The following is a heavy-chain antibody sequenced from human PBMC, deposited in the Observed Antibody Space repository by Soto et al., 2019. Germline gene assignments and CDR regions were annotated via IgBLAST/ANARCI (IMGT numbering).Heavy chain of an antibody. V-gene: IGHV1-69*06. CDR3: ARDQDSDNYVYAGSQEPYGMDV. CDR2: TIARFGSA. D-gene: IGHD3-16*01. J-gene: IGHJ6*02. Sequence: GASVKVSCNASGGTFSSDFISWVRQARGQVLEWVGGTIARFGSANFAQKFQGRVTITADRFTSTVYMGLSSLTSEDTATYYCARDQDSDNYVYAGSQEPYGMDVWGQGTTVTSP. CDR1: GGTFSSDF.